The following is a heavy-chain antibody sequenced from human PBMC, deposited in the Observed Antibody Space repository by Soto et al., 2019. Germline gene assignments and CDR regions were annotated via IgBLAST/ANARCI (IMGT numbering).Heavy chain of an antibody. V-gene: IGHV3-33*01. CDR3: ARDFSISTGCLRPACYYHYGMDV. CDR1: GFTFSSYG. J-gene: IGHJ6*02. Sequence: QVQLVESGGGVVQPGRSLRLSCAASGFTFSSYGMHWVRQAPGKGLEWVAVIWYDGSNKYYADSVKGRFTISRDNSKNTLYLQMNSLRAEDTAVFYCARDFSISTGCLRPACYYHYGMDVWGQGTTVTVSS. D-gene: IGHD2-2*01. CDR2: IWYDGSNK.